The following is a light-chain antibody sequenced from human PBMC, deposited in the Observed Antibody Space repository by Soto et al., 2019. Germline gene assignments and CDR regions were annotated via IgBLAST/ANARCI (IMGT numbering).Light chain of an antibody. CDR3: QQYNSYWT. V-gene: IGKV1-5*01. Sequence: PSTLSASVGDRVTITCRASQSISSWLAWYQQKPGKAPKLLIYDASSLESGVPSRFSGSGSGTEFTLTISSLQPDDFATYYCQQYNSYWTFGQGT. J-gene: IGKJ1*01. CDR1: QSISSW. CDR2: DAS.